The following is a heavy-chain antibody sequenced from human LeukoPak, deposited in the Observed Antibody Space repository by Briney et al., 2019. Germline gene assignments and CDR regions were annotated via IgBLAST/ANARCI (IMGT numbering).Heavy chain of an antibody. CDR1: GFTFSSYG. CDR2: ISYDGSNK. D-gene: IGHD3-9*01. J-gene: IGHJ4*02. Sequence: GGSLRLSCAASGFTFSSYGMHWVRQAPGKGLEWVAVISYDGSNKYYADSVKGRFTISGDNSKNTLYLQMNSLRAEDTAVYYCAKDFVILVGIDYWGQGTLVTVSS. CDR3: AKDFVILVGIDY. V-gene: IGHV3-30*18.